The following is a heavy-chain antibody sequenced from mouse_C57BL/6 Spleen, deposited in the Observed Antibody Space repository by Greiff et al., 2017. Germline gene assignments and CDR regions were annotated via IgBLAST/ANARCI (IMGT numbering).Heavy chain of an antibody. J-gene: IGHJ3*01. CDR3: ARRAYGGFAY. CDR2: ISNGGGST. V-gene: IGHV5-12*01. CDR1: GFTFSDYY. Sequence: EVKLEESGGGLVQPGGSLKLSCAASGFTFSDYYMYWVRQTPEKRLEWVAYISNGGGSTYYPDTVKGRFTISRDNAKNTLYLQMSRLKSEDTAMYYCARRAYGGFAYWGQGTLVTVSA. D-gene: IGHD1-1*01.